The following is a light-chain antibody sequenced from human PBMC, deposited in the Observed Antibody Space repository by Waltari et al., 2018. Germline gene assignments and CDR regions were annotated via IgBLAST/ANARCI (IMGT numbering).Light chain of an antibody. CDR1: PSRSIW. Sequence: DIQITQSPSTLSASVGDKVSITCRASPSRSIWLAWYQQRSGKAPKLLISKSSSLESGVPSRFSGSGSGTEFTLTITNLHPDDFATYYCQHYDNYPVAFGQGTKLEIK. CDR2: KSS. V-gene: IGKV1-5*03. CDR3: QHYDNYPVA. J-gene: IGKJ2*01.